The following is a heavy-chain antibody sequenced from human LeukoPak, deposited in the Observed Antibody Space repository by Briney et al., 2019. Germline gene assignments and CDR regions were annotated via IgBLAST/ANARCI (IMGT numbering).Heavy chain of an antibody. Sequence: ASVKVSCKGSGYPFTNYGISLVRQAPGQGLEWMAWISANNGETRYAQNLQGRVTMTTDTSTSTAYMELRSLRSDDTAVYYCARVPPSAHQMLSTDYWGQGTQVTVSS. CDR1: GYPFTNYG. V-gene: IGHV1-18*04. CDR3: ARVPPSAHQMLSTDY. CDR2: ISANNGET. D-gene: IGHD2-8*01. J-gene: IGHJ4*02.